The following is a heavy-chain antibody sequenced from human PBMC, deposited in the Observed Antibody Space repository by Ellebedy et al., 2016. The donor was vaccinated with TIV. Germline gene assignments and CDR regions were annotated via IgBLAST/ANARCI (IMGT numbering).Heavy chain of an antibody. D-gene: IGHD2-15*01. CDR2: IFSNDEK. J-gene: IGHJ4*02. V-gene: IGHV2-26*01. CDR1: GFSLSGTGVA. CDR3: ARIQSPLYCSGGSCYWYYFDY. Sequence: SGPTLVKPTQTLTLTCTFSGFSLSGTGVAVGWIRQPPGKALEWLAHIFSNDEKSYSTSLKSRLTISKDTSKSQVVLTMTNMDPVDTATYYCARIQSPLYCSGGSCYWYYFDYWGQGTLVTVSS.